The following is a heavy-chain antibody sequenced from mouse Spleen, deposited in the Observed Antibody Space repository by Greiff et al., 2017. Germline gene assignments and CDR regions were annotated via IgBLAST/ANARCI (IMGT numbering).Heavy chain of an antibody. J-gene: IGHJ4*01. D-gene: IGHD2-1*01. CDR2: INPNNGGT. CDR3: AREGVYGNYYAMDY. V-gene: IGHV1-26*01. Sequence: EVQLQPSGPELVKPGASVKISCKASGYTFTDYYMNWVKQSHGKSLEWIGDINPNNGGTSYNQKFKGKATLTVDKSSSTAYMELRSLTSEDSAVYYCAREGVYGNYYAMDYWGQGTSVTVSS. CDR1: GYTFTDYY.